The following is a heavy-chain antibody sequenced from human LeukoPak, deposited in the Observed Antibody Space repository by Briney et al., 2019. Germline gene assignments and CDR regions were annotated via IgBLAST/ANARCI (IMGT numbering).Heavy chain of an antibody. CDR2: IDNDGSSA. Sequence: GGSLRLSCAASGFTFSSHWMHWVRQGPGKGLVWVSRIDNDGSSATYADSVRGRFTISRDNAKNTLYLQMNSLRAEDTAVYYCARDISGWYYFDDWGQGTPVTVSS. CDR3: ARDISGWYYFDD. CDR1: GFTFSSHW. D-gene: IGHD6-13*01. V-gene: IGHV3-74*01. J-gene: IGHJ4*02.